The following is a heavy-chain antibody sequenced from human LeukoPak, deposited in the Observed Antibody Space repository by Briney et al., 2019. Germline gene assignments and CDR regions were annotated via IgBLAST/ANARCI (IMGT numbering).Heavy chain of an antibody. J-gene: IGHJ4*02. D-gene: IGHD3-16*01. CDR3: TRRLDD. CDR1: GFSFNSDW. V-gene: IGHV3-7*01. Sequence: QPGGSLRLSCAASGFSFNSDWMDWVRQAPGKGLEWVANIKHDESEKNYLDSVKGRFTISRDDAQNSLYLQMNGLRVEDTAVHYCTRRLDDWGQGTLVTVSS. CDR2: IKHDESEK.